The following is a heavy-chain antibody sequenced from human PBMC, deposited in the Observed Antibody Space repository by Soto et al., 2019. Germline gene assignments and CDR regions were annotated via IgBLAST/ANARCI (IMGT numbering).Heavy chain of an antibody. CDR1: GGSFSGYY. CDR3: ARGGRDGYTV. CDR2: INHSGST. Sequence: QVQLQQWGAGLLKPSETLSLTCAVYGGSFSGYYWSWIRQPPGKGLEWIGEINHSGSTNYNPSLKRRVTISVDPSKNQFSLKLSSVTAADTAVYYCARGGRDGYTVWGQGTLVTVSS. D-gene: IGHD5-12*01. V-gene: IGHV4-34*01. J-gene: IGHJ4*02.